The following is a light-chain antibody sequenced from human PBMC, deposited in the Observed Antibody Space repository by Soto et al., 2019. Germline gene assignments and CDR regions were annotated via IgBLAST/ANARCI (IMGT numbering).Light chain of an antibody. CDR2: DAS. J-gene: IGKJ1*01. Sequence: DIQMTQSPSTLSASVGDRVTITCRASQSISSWLAWYQQKPGRAPKLLIYDASSLESGVPSRFSGSGSGTEFTLTISSLQPDDFATYYCQQYNSYPWTFAQETKV. CDR1: QSISSW. V-gene: IGKV1-5*01. CDR3: QQYNSYPWT.